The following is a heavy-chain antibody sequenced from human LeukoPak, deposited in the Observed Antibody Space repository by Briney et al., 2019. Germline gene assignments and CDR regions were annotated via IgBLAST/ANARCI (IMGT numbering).Heavy chain of an antibody. J-gene: IGHJ6*02. Sequence: SETLSLTCTVSGGSISSYYWSWIRQPPGKGLEWIGYIYYSGSTNYNPSLKSRVTISVDTSKNQFSLKLSSVTAADTAVYYCARTYDSSGYYLRHYYYGMDVWGQGTTVTVSS. CDR1: GGSISSYY. V-gene: IGHV4-59*01. CDR3: ARTYDSSGYYLRHYYYGMDV. CDR2: IYYSGST. D-gene: IGHD3-22*01.